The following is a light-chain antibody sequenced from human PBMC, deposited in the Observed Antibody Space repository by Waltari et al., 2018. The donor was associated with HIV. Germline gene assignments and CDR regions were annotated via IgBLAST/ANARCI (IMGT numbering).Light chain of an antibody. V-gene: IGKV3-20*01. CDR3: QQYATSQAIT. J-gene: IGKJ5*01. CDR1: QTVTSDY. CDR2: GAT. Sequence: IVLTQSPDTLSLSPGERAVFSCRASQTVTSDYLAWYQQKPGQPPRVLIHGATSRATGIPDRFSGSVSGSDFTLTINRLEPEDSAMYFCQQYATSQAITFGQGTRLEIK.